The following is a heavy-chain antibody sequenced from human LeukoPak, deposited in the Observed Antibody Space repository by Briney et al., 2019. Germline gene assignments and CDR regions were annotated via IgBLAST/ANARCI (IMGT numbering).Heavy chain of an antibody. CDR3: ARESDSSGYNY. D-gene: IGHD6-19*01. CDR2: INHSGST. Sequence: SETLSLTCAVYGGSLSGYYWSWIRQPPGKGLEWIGEINHSGSTNYNPSLKSRVTISVDTSKNQFSLKLSSVTAADTAVYYCARESDSSGYNYWGQGTLVTVSS. J-gene: IGHJ4*02. V-gene: IGHV4-34*01. CDR1: GGSLSGYY.